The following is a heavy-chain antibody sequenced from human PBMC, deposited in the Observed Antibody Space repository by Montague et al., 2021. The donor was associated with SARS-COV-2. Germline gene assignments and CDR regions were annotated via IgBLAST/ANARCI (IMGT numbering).Heavy chain of an antibody. CDR3: ARGGTYHYGMDV. Sequence: SETLSLTCTVSGGSISSYYWSWIRQPAGKGLEWIGRIYASGNTNYNPSLKSRVTIFIDKSKNHFSLQLSSVTAADTAVYYCARGGTYHYGMDVWGQGTTVAVSS. D-gene: IGHD3-16*01. CDR2: IYASGNT. V-gene: IGHV4-4*07. J-gene: IGHJ6*02. CDR1: GGSISSYY.